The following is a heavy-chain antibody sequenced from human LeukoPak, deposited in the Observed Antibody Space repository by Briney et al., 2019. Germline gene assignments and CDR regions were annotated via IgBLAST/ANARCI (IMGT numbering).Heavy chain of an antibody. Sequence: GGPLRLSCAASGFTFSSYGMHWVRQAPGKGLEWVAVIWYDGSNKYYADSVKGRFTISRDNSKNTLYLQMNSLRAEDTAVYYCARDRDYGDYGIDYWGQGTLVTVSS. D-gene: IGHD4-17*01. CDR2: IWYDGSNK. CDR1: GFTFSSYG. CDR3: ARDRDYGDYGIDY. V-gene: IGHV3-33*01. J-gene: IGHJ4*02.